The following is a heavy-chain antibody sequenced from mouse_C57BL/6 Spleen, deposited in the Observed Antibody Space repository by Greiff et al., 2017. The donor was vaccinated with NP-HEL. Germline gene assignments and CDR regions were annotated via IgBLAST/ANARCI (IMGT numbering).Heavy chain of an antibody. D-gene: IGHD2-2*01. Sequence: EVKLVESEGGLVQPGSSMKLSCTASGFTFSDYYMAWVRQVPEKGLEWVANINYDGSSTYYLDSLKSRFIISRDNAKNILYLQMSSLKSEDTATYYCARGGYGYEFAYWGQGTLVTVAA. CDR2: INYDGSST. J-gene: IGHJ3*01. V-gene: IGHV5-16*01. CDR1: GFTFSDYY. CDR3: ARGGYGYEFAY.